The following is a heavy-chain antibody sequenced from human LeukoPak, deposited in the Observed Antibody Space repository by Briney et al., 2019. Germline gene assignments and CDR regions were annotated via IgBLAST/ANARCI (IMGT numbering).Heavy chain of an antibody. CDR1: GFTFSDYY. V-gene: IGHV3-11*04. CDR3: ARDHAVAGIVFDS. D-gene: IGHD6-19*01. J-gene: IGHJ4*02. Sequence: GGSLRLSCAASGFTFSDYYMGWIRQAPGKGLEWLSYISGSGTTMYYADSVKGRFTISRDNAENSLDLQMNRLRAEDTAVYYCARDHAVAGIVFDSWGQGTLVTVSS. CDR2: ISGSGTTM.